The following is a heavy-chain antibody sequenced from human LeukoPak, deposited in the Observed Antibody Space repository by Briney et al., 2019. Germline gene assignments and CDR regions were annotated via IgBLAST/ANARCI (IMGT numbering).Heavy chain of an antibody. CDR2: IYWDDEK. CDR1: GISLRTSGMG. Sequence: SGPTLVKPTLTLTLTCTISGISLRTSGMGVAWIRQPPGKDLEWLAVIYWDDEKHYSPALKSRLTIIQDTSNNQAVLIMSNMDPVDTATYYCVRAIVRGVLREFDYWGQGTLVTVSS. D-gene: IGHD3-10*01. J-gene: IGHJ4*02. V-gene: IGHV2-5*02. CDR3: VRAIVRGVLREFDY.